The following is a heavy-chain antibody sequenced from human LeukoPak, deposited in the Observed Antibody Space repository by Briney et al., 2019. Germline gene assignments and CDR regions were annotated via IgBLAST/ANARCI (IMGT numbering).Heavy chain of an antibody. Sequence: GGSLRLSCAASGFTVSSNDMSWVRQAPGKGLEWVSLIYSGGSAYYADSVKGRFTISRDNSKNTLYLQMNSLRAEDTAVYYCARDPGIAAAGSPSWYYDYWGQGTLVTVSS. CDR2: IYSGGSA. D-gene: IGHD6-13*01. CDR1: GFTVSSND. J-gene: IGHJ4*02. CDR3: ARDPGIAAAGSPSWYYDY. V-gene: IGHV3-53*01.